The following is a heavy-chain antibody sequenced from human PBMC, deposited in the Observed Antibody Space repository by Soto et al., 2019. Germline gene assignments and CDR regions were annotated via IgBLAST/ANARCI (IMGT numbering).Heavy chain of an antibody. V-gene: IGHV4-31*03. J-gene: IGHJ4*02. D-gene: IGHD1-1*01. CDR2: IYHSGST. CDR3: ARETTGEDFHY. CDR1: GGSITSGGYY. Sequence: PSETLSLTCTVSGGSITSGGYYWTWIRQHPGKGLEWIGYIYHSGSTFYNPSLKSRVTISPDTSWTQFSLNLSSVTAADTAVYYCARETTGEDFHYWGQGIPVTVSS.